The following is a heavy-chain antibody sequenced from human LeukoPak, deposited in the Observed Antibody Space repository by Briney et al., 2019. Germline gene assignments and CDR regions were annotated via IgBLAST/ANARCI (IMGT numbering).Heavy chain of an antibody. CDR1: GFTFSSYA. Sequence: GRSLRLSCAASGFTFSSYAMHWVRQAPGKGLEWVAVISYDGSNKYYADSVKGRFTISRDNSKNTLYLQMNSLRAEDTAVYYCARGGRAGYPYYYYYYMDVWGKGTTVTVSS. D-gene: IGHD3-9*01. CDR3: ARGGRAGYPYYYYYYMDV. J-gene: IGHJ6*03. CDR2: ISYDGSNK. V-gene: IGHV3-30*01.